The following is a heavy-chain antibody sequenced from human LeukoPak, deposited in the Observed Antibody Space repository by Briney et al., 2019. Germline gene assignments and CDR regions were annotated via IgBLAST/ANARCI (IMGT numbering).Heavy chain of an antibody. CDR2: ISSSSSYI. CDR1: GFTFSSYS. J-gene: IGHJ4*02. CDR3: AREIATVLDY. Sequence: GGSLRLSFAASGFTFSSYSMNWVRPAPGKGLEWVSSISSSSSYIYHADSVKGRFTISRDNAKNSLYLQMNSLRAEDTAVYYCAREIATVLDYWGQGTLVTVSS. V-gene: IGHV3-21*01. D-gene: IGHD5-24*01.